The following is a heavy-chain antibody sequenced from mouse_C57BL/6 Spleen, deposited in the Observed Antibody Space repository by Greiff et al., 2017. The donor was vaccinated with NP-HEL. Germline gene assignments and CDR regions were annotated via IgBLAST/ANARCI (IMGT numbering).Heavy chain of an antibody. Sequence: QVQLQQSGAELARPGASVKLSCKASGYTFTSYGISWVKQRTGQGLEWIGEIYPRSGNTYYNEKFKGKATLTADKSSSTAYMELRSLTSEDSAVYFCVVHYYGSSYFAMDYWGQGTSVTVSS. J-gene: IGHJ4*01. CDR2: IYPRSGNT. D-gene: IGHD1-1*01. CDR3: VVHYYGSSYFAMDY. V-gene: IGHV1-81*01. CDR1: GYTFTSYG.